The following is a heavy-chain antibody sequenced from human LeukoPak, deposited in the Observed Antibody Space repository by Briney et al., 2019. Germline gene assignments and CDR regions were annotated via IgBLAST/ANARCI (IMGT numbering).Heavy chain of an antibody. CDR1: GFNFRDYS. CDR2: ISGTSSYM. Sequence: GGSLRLSCVAYGFNFRDYSMNWVRQAPGKGLDWVSGISGTSSYMYYGDSVKGRFTVSRDNAKDSLYLQMESLRVEDTAVYYCARDLHYYGSGPWGQGTLVTVSS. V-gene: IGHV3-21*01. CDR3: ARDLHYYGSGP. D-gene: IGHD3-10*01. J-gene: IGHJ5*02.